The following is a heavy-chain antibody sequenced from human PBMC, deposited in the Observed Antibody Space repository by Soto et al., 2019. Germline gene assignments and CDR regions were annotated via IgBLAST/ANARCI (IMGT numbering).Heavy chain of an antibody. V-gene: IGHV3-13*01. CDR2: IGVLGDT. Sequence: GGSLRLSCAASGFTFNNFDMHWVRQSTGKGLEWVSGIGVLGDTYYPGSVNGRFTISRDNAKNSLYLQMNSLTAGDTAVYYCARGVLGPGDYYHGMDVWGQGTTVTVSS. D-gene: IGHD2-8*02. CDR1: GFTFNNFD. J-gene: IGHJ6*02. CDR3: ARGVLGPGDYYHGMDV.